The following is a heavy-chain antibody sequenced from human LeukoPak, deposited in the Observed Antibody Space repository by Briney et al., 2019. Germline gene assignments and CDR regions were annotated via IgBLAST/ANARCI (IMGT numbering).Heavy chain of an antibody. Sequence: SETLSLTCSVSGDSINSYYWSWMRQPPGEGREWIGYIYYSGSTNYIPSLKSRVTIPVDTTKKQFSLELSSVHAADTAVYYCARDSRMRDGYNHFFDFWGQGTLATVSS. D-gene: IGHD5-24*01. J-gene: IGHJ4*02. V-gene: IGHV4-59*01. CDR1: GDSINSYY. CDR2: IYYSGST. CDR3: ARDSRMRDGYNHFFDF.